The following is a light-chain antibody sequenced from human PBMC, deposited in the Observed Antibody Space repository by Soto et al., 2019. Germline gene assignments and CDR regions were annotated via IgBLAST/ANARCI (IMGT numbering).Light chain of an antibody. V-gene: IGKV4-1*01. Sequence: RGAIYCNSTERGLFPTNKKNYLAWYQQKPGQPPKVFIYWASTRESGVPDRFSGSGSGTDFTLTISSLQAEDVAVYYCQQYDTTPWTFGQGTKVDI. J-gene: IGKJ1*01. CDR3: QQYDTTPWT. CDR1: ERGLFPTNKKNY. CDR2: WAS.